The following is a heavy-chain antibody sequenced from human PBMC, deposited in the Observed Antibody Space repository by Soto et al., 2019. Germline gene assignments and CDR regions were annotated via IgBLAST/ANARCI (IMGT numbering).Heavy chain of an antibody. Sequence: GGSLRLSCAASGFTFSSYAMSWVRQAPGKGLEWVSAISGSGGSTYYADSVKGRFTISRDNSKNSLYLQMNSLRAEDTAVYYCARAMIVATKGCDHWGQGTLVTVSS. V-gene: IGHV3-23*01. J-gene: IGHJ4*02. D-gene: IGHD5-12*01. CDR3: ARAMIVATKGCDH. CDR1: GFTFSSYA. CDR2: ISGSGGST.